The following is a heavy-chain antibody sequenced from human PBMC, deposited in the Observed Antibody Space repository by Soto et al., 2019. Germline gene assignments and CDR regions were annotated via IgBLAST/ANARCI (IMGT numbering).Heavy chain of an antibody. CDR2: IIPIFGTA. D-gene: IGHD2-8*01. CDR3: AREHCTNGVCYTGYFDY. V-gene: IGHV1-69*01. Sequence: QVQLVQSGAEVKKPGSSVKVSWKASGGTFSSYAISWVRQAPGQGLEWMGGIIPIFGTANYAQKFQGRVTITADESTSTAYMELSSLRSEDTAVYYCAREHCTNGVCYTGYFDYWGQGTLVTVSS. J-gene: IGHJ4*02. CDR1: GGTFSSYA.